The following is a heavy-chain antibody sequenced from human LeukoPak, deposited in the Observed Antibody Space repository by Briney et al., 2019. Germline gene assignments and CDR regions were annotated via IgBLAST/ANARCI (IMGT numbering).Heavy chain of an antibody. CDR1: GGSFSGYY. D-gene: IGHD6-19*01. J-gene: IGHJ4*02. CDR2: INHSGST. CDR3: ARGRQWLPY. V-gene: IGHV4-34*01. Sequence: PSETLSLTCAVYGGSFSGYYWSWIRQPPGKGLEWIGEINHSGSTNYNPSLKSRVTISVDTSKNQFSLKLSSVTAADTAVYYCARGRQWLPYWGQGTLVTVSS.